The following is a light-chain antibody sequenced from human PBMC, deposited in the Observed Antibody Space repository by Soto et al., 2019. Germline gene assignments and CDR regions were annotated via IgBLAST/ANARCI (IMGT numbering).Light chain of an antibody. CDR2: AAS. V-gene: IGKV1-8*01. CDR3: LQHNSYPRT. CDR1: QGISSY. J-gene: IGKJ1*01. Sequence: ASRMTQYPSSFSASTGDRVTITCRASQGISSYLAWYQQKPGKAPKLLIYAASTLRSGVPSRFSGSGSGTEFTLTISSLQPEDFATYYCLQHNSYPRTFGQGTKAAIK.